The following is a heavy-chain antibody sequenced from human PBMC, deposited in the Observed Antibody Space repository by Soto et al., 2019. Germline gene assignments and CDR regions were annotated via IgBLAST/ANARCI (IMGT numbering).Heavy chain of an antibody. V-gene: IGHV1-24*01. Sequence: GASVKVSCKVSGYTLTELSMHWVRQAPGKGLEWMGGFDPEDGETIYAQKFQGRVTMTEETSTDTAYMELRSLRSEDTAVYYCATGDAEAPFFDYWGQGTLVTVSS. J-gene: IGHJ4*02. CDR1: GYTLTELS. D-gene: IGHD2-2*01. CDR3: ATGDAEAPFFDY. CDR2: FDPEDGET.